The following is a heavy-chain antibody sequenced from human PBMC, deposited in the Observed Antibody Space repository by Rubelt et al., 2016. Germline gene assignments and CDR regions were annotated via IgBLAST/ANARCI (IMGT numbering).Heavy chain of an antibody. CDR1: GFYFSVYT. V-gene: IGHV3-23*01. J-gene: IGHJ4*02. Sequence: GGGLVQPGGSLRLSCAASGFYFSVYTMNWVRQAPGKGLEWVSNIDGSGDTTFYADSVKGRFTISRDNSKNTLYLQMNSLRAEDTAVYYCARDQSIAVAGPPGLPSYYWGQGTLVTVSS. CDR3: ARDQSIAVAGPPGLPSYY. D-gene: IGHD6-19*01. CDR2: IDGSGDTT.